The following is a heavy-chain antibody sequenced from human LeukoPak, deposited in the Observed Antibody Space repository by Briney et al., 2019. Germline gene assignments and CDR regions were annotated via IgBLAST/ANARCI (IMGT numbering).Heavy chain of an antibody. D-gene: IGHD2-2*01. CDR3: ATLTKGFWFDP. CDR2: IYYSGST. CDR1: GGSISSGDYY. J-gene: IGHJ5*02. Sequence: PSETLSLTCTVSGGSISSGDYYWSWIRQPPGKGLEWIEYIYYSGSTYYNPSLKSRVTISVDTSKNQFSLKLSSVTAADTAVYYCATLTKGFWFDPWGQGTLVTVSS. V-gene: IGHV4-30-4*08.